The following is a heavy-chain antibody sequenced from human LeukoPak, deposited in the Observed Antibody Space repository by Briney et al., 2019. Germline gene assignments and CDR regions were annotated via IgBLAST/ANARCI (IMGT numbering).Heavy chain of an antibody. Sequence: PGGSLRLSCAASGFTFSNYAMSWVRQSPGKGLEWVSGIIGSGGSTYYADSVKGRFTISRDNSENTLYPQMNSLRAEDTAVYYCAKDQRGYCSAGSCYLFDYWGQGTLVTVSS. V-gene: IGHV3-23*01. CDR1: GFTFSNYA. CDR2: IIGSGGST. D-gene: IGHD2-15*01. J-gene: IGHJ4*02. CDR3: AKDQRGYCSAGSCYLFDY.